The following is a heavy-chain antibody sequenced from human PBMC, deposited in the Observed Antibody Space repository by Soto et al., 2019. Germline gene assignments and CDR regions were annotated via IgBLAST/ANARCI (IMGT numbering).Heavy chain of an antibody. Sequence: EVQLVESEGGLVQRGGSLRLSCAASGFTFNYYWMHWVRQAPGQGLVWVSHIHSDGSSTTYADSVKGRFTISRDNAKNTLYLQMNRLRAEDTAVYYCARGDKGGFDLWGQGTTDTVSS. D-gene: IGHD2-21*02. CDR3: ARGDKGGFDL. CDR2: IHSDGSST. CDR1: GFTFNYYW. V-gene: IGHV3-74*01. J-gene: IGHJ3*01.